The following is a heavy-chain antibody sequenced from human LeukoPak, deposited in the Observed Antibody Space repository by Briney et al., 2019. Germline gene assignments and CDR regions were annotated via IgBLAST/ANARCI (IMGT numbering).Heavy chain of an antibody. CDR3: ARDRVGYQLSRGYYFDY. V-gene: IGHV1-46*01. Sequence: PAASVKVSCTASGYTFTSYYMHWVRQAPGQGLEWMGIINPSGGSTSYAQKFQGRVTMTRDTSTSTVYMELSSLRSEDTAVYYCARDRVGYQLSRGYYFDYWGQGTLVTVSS. CDR1: GYTFTSYY. J-gene: IGHJ4*02. D-gene: IGHD2-2*01. CDR2: INPSGGST.